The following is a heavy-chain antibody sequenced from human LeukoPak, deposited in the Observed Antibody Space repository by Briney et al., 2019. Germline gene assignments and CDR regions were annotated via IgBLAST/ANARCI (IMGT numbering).Heavy chain of an antibody. J-gene: IGHJ6*03. V-gene: IGHV4-34*01. CDR2: INHSGST. CDR3: ARDVWRELEPVYYYYMDV. D-gene: IGHD3-10*01. Sequence: PSETLSLTCAVYGGSFSGYYWSWIRQPPGKGLEWIGEINHSGSTNYNPSLKSRVTISVDTSKNQFSLKLSSVTAADTAVYYCARDVWRELEPVYYYYMDVWGKGTTVTVSS. CDR1: GGSFSGYY.